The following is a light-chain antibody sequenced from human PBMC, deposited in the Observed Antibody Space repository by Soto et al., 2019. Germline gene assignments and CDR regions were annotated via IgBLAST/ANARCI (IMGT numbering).Light chain of an antibody. V-gene: IGLV6-57*01. CDR1: SGSIASNY. J-gene: IGLJ3*02. CDR2: EDN. CDR3: QSYDATNRV. Sequence: NFMLTQPHSASEAPGKTVIISCTRSSGSIASNYVQWYQQRPGSSPTTVIYEDNQRPSGVPDRFSGSIDSSSNSASLTMSGVETEDEADYYCQSYDATNRVFGGGTKLTVL.